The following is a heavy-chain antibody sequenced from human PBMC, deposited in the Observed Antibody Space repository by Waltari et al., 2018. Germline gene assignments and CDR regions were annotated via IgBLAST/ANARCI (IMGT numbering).Heavy chain of an antibody. CDR3: ARIYGSGSPIPSVDY. V-gene: IGHV4-39*01. J-gene: IGHJ4*02. D-gene: IGHD3-10*01. CDR1: GGSISRRNYS. CDR2: IYNSGST. Sequence: QLQLQESGPGLVKPSETLSLTCTVSGGSISRRNYSWGRTRQPPGKGRDWIASIYNSGSTYYNPSLKSRVTISVDTSKNQFSLKLTSVTAADTAVYYCARIYGSGSPIPSVDYWGQGTLVTVSS.